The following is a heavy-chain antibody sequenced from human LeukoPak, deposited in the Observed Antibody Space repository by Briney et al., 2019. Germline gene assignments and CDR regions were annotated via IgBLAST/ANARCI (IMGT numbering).Heavy chain of an antibody. CDR2: IYHSGST. J-gene: IGHJ6*03. CDR1: GYSISSGYY. CDR3: ARTRDYYYYMDV. Sequence: SETLSLTCAVSGYSISSGYYWGWIRQPPGKGLEWIGSIYHSGSTYYNPSLKSRVTISVDTSKNQFSLKLRSVTAADTAVYYCARTRDYYYYMDVWGKGTTVTVSS. V-gene: IGHV4-38-2*01.